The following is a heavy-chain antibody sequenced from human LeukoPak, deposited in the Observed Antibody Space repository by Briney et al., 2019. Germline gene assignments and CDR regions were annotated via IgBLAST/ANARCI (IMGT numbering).Heavy chain of an antibody. V-gene: IGHV4-59*01. Sequence: PSETLSLTCTVSGGSISSYYWSWIRQPPGKGLEWIGYIYYSGSTNYNPSLKSRVTISVDTSKNQFSLKLSSVTAADTAVYYCTTGDFVVAPAAIPEMDVWGKGTTVTVSS. D-gene: IGHD2-2*01. J-gene: IGHJ6*04. CDR2: IYYSGST. CDR1: GGSISSYY. CDR3: TTGDFVVAPAAIPEMDV.